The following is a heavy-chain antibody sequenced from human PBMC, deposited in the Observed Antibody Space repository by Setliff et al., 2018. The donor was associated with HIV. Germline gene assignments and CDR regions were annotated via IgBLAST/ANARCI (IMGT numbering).Heavy chain of an antibody. CDR2: INNDGSGT. CDR1: GFTFSSYW. Sequence: GGSLRLSCAASGFTFSSYWMHWVRQAPGKGLVWVSRINNDGSGTNYADSVRGRFTISRDNSKNSVYLQMNGLRVEDTAVYYCARRRINDYWGQGTPVTVSS. J-gene: IGHJ4*02. CDR3: ARRRINDY. V-gene: IGHV3-74*01.